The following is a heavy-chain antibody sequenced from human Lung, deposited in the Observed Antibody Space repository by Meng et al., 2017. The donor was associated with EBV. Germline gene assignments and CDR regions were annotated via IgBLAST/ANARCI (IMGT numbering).Heavy chain of an antibody. CDR3: ARSASYAKDY. CDR2: ITPSSRT. J-gene: IGHJ4*02. D-gene: IGHD5-18*01. Sequence: QGQLVQSGAAGKKPGASVQVSCKASGDTFSNYYMHWVRQAPGQGLEWMGLITPSSRTSYAQKFQGRVTMTRDTSTSTLYMELISLRSDDTAVYYCARSASYAKDYWGQGTLVTVSS. V-gene: IGHV1-46*01. CDR1: GDTFSNYY.